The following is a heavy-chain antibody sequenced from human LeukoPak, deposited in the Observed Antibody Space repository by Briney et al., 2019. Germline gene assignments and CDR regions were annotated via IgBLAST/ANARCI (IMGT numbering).Heavy chain of an antibody. J-gene: IGHJ4*02. Sequence: GSLRLSCAASGITFSKDWMHWVRQPPGEGLVLGLPNNGDGSSTTYADSVKGRFTISRDNAKNTLYLQMNSLRAEDTAVYYCAGLGYCTSTNCYIDYWGQGTVVTVSS. V-gene: IGHV3-74*01. CDR2: NNGDGSST. D-gene: IGHD2-2*02. CDR3: AGLGYCTSTNCYIDY. CDR1: GITFSKDW.